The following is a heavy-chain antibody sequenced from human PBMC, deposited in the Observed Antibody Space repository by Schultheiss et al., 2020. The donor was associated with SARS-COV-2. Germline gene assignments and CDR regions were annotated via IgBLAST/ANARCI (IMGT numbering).Heavy chain of an antibody. V-gene: IGHV1-2*02. CDR1: GYTFTGYY. D-gene: IGHD6-19*01. J-gene: IGHJ6*02. Sequence: ASRKGSCKASGYTFTGYYMHWVRQAPGQGLEWMGWINPNSGGTNYAQKFQGRVTMTRDTSISTAYMELSRLRSDDTAVYYCARVSAVAGFYYGMDVWGQGTTVTVSS. CDR3: ARVSAVAGFYYGMDV. CDR2: INPNSGGT.